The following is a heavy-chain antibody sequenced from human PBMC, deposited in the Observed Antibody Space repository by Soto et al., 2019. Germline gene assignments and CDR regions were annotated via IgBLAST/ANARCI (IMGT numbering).Heavy chain of an antibody. CDR1: GFTFTSYA. CDR3: AKDRYCSSTSCYAGFDY. V-gene: IGHV3-23*01. CDR2: ISGSGGST. D-gene: IGHD2-2*01. Sequence: GGSLRPSCAASGFTFTSYAMSWVRQAPGKGLEWVSGISGSGGSTHYADSAKGRFTISRDSSKSTLYLQMNSLRAEDTAFYYCAKDRYCSSTSCYAGFDYWGQGTLVTVSS. J-gene: IGHJ4*02.